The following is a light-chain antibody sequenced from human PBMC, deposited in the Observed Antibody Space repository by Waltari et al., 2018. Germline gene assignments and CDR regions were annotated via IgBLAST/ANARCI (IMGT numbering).Light chain of an antibody. V-gene: IGKV1-5*03. CDR3: QQYNHYSSYT. Sequence: DIQMTQSPSTLSASVGARVTITCRASQSISSFLAWYQQKPGKAPKLLISKASSLESGVPSRFSGSGYGTEFSLTISSLQPDDFATYYCQQYNHYSSYTFGQGTKLEIK. CDR1: QSISSF. CDR2: KAS. J-gene: IGKJ2*01.